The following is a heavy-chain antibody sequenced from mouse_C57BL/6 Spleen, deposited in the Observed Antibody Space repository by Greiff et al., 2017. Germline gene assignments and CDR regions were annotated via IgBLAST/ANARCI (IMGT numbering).Heavy chain of an antibody. Sequence: VQLQQSGAELVRPGTSVKVSCKASGYAFTNYLIEWVKQRPGQGLEWIGVINPGSGGTNYNEKFKGKATLTADKSSSTAYMQLSSLTSEDSAVYFCARETKLTGTAMDYWGQGTSVTVSS. J-gene: IGHJ4*01. CDR1: GYAFTNYL. CDR3: ARETKLTGTAMDY. V-gene: IGHV1-54*01. CDR2: INPGSGGT. D-gene: IGHD4-1*01.